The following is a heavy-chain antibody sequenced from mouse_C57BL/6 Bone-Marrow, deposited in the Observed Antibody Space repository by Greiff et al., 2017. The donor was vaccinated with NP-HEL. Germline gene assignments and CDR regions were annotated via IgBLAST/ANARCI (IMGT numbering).Heavy chain of an antibody. CDR1: GYTFTSYG. J-gene: IGHJ4*01. Sequence: QVQLQQSGAELARPGASVKLSCKASGYTFTSYGISWVKQRTGQGLEWIGEIYPRSGNTYYNEQFKGKATLTADKSSSTAYMELRSLTSEYAAVYFCAIITTVVAPYAMDYWGQGTSVTVSS. CDR2: IYPRSGNT. V-gene: IGHV1-81*01. CDR3: AIITTVVAPYAMDY. D-gene: IGHD1-1*01.